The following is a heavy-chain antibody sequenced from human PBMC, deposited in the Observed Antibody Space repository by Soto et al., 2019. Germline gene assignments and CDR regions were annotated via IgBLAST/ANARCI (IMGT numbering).Heavy chain of an antibody. Sequence: SVKVSCKASGGTFSSYAISWVRQAPGQGLEWMGGIIPIFGTANYAQKFQGRVTITADESTSTAYMELSSLRSEDTAVYYCARDREYSGSYSALDYWGQGTLVTVSS. D-gene: IGHD1-26*01. CDR1: GGTFSSYA. V-gene: IGHV1-69*13. J-gene: IGHJ4*02. CDR2: IIPIFGTA. CDR3: ARDREYSGSYSALDY.